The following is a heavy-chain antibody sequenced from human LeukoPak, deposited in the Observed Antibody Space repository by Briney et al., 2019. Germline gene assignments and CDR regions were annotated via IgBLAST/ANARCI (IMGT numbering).Heavy chain of an antibody. CDR1: GFTFSSYA. CDR3: ANGGAAAGTLDY. V-gene: IGHV3-23*01. Sequence: PGGSLRLSCAASGFTFSSYAMSWVRQAPGKGLEWVSAISGSGGSTYYADSVKGRFTISRDNSKNTLYLQMNSLRAEDTAVYYCANGGAAAGTLDYWGLGTLVTASS. CDR2: ISGSGGST. J-gene: IGHJ4*02. D-gene: IGHD6-13*01.